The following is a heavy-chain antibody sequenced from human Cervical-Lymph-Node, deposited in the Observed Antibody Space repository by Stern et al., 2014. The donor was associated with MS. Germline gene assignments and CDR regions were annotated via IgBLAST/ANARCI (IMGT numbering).Heavy chain of an antibody. V-gene: IGHV3-21*01. CDR3: ARDREPNQSCWYFDL. J-gene: IGHJ2*01. Sequence: EMQLVASGGGLVKPGGSLRLSCAASGITFSTYSMNWVRQAPGKGLEWVSSISSSSSYIHYAASVKGRFTISRDNARNSLYLQMNSLRAEDTAVYYCARDREPNQSCWYFDLWGRGTLVTVSS. CDR2: ISSSSSYI. CDR1: GITFSTYS. D-gene: IGHD1-26*01.